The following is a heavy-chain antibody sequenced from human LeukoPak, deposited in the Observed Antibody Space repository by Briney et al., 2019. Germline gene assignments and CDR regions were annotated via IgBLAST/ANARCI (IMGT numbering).Heavy chain of an antibody. Sequence: GGSLRLSCAASGFTFSSYWMHWVRQAPGKGLVWVSRINSDGSSTSYADSVKGRFTISRDNAKNTLYLQMNSLRAEDTAVYYCAKDLSNWNDVTTPDYWGQGTLVTVSS. V-gene: IGHV3-74*01. J-gene: IGHJ4*02. CDR1: GFTFSSYW. CDR2: INSDGSST. D-gene: IGHD1-1*01. CDR3: AKDLSNWNDVTTPDY.